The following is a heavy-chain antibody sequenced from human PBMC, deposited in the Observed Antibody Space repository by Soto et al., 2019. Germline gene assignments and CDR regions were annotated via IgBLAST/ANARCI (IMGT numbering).Heavy chain of an antibody. J-gene: IGHJ2*01. Sequence: EVQLVESGGGLVQPGGSLRLSCAASGFTFSRYDMHWVRQATGKGLEWVSAIGTAGDTYYPGSVKGRFTISRENAKNSLYLQRNSLRAGDTAVYYCARDGTYGSGRGPDWYFDLWGRGSLVTVSS. CDR1: GFTFSRYD. V-gene: IGHV3-13*04. CDR2: IGTAGDT. CDR3: ARDGTYGSGRGPDWYFDL. D-gene: IGHD3-10*01.